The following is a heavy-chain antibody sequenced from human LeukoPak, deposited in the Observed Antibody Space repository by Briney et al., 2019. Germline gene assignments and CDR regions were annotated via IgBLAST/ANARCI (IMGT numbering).Heavy chain of an antibody. CDR2: IYYSGST. D-gene: IGHD3-3*01. Sequence: SETLSLTCTVSGGSISSYYWSWIRQPPGKGLEWIGYIYYSGSTNYNPSLKSRVTISVDTSKNQFSLKLSSVTAADTAVYYCVMGDFWSGYYTIPGAFDIWGQGTMVTVSS. J-gene: IGHJ3*02. CDR3: VMGDFWSGYYTIPGAFDI. CDR1: GGSISSYY. V-gene: IGHV4-59*01.